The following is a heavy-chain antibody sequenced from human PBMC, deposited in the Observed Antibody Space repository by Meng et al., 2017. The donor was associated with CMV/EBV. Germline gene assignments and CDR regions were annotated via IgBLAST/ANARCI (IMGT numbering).Heavy chain of an antibody. CDR2: IYPGDSDT. D-gene: IGHD1-26*01. V-gene: IGHV5-51*01. Sequence: GESLKISCKGSGYSFTSYWIGWVRQMPGKGLEWMGIIYPGDSDTRYSPSFQGQVTISADKSIITAYLQWSSLKASDTAMYYCAGTTHSSGSAWPDAFDIWGQGTMVTVSS. CDR1: GYSFTSYW. J-gene: IGHJ3*02. CDR3: AGTTHSSGSAWPDAFDI.